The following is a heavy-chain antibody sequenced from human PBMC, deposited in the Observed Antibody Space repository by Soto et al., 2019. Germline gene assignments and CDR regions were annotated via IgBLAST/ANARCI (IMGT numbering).Heavy chain of an antibody. CDR3: ARAEGVAARPLYAFDI. D-gene: IGHD6-6*01. CDR2: IYPGDSDT. CDR1: GYSFTSYW. Sequence: GESLKITCKGSGYSFTSYWIGWVRQMPGKGLEWMGIIYPGDSDTRYSPSFQGRVTISADKSISTAYLQWSSLKASDTAMYYCARAEGVAARPLYAFDIWGQGTMVT. V-gene: IGHV5-51*01. J-gene: IGHJ3*02.